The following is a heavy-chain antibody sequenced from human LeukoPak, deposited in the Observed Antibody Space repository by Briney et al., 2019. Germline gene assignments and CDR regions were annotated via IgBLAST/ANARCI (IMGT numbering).Heavy chain of an antibody. J-gene: IGHJ4*02. CDR3: AVATKSCPPDYC. CDR2: INSDGREK. V-gene: IGHV3-7*01. CDR1: GFIFRNNW. Sequence: GSLRFSCAASGFIFRNNWMSWVRQAQGQGLEWVAIINSDGREKHYVNPVKGRFTISRDNATDYLYLQMNSLGAADAAVYYCAVATKSCPPDYCRGQGTLVTVSS. D-gene: IGHD5-12*01.